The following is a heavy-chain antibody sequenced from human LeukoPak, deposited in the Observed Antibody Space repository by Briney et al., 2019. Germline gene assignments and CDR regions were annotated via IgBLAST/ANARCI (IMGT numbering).Heavy chain of an antibody. V-gene: IGHV3-53*01. Sequence: GGSLRLSCAASGFTVSSNYMSWVRQAPGKGLEWVSVIYSGGSTYYADSVKGRFTISRDNSKNTLYLQMNSLRAEDTAVYYCARAKRYCSSTSCHPVDYFDYWGQGTLVTVSS. J-gene: IGHJ4*02. CDR3: ARAKRYCSSTSCHPVDYFDY. CDR1: GFTVSSNY. CDR2: IYSGGST. D-gene: IGHD2-2*01.